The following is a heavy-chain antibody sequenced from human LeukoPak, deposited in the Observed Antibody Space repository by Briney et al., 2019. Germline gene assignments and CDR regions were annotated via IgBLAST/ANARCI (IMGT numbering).Heavy chain of an antibody. CDR2: INPSGGST. V-gene: IGHV1-46*01. J-gene: IGHJ4*02. CDR3: ARNYWTGAARPVFGY. CDR1: GYTFTSYY. Sequence: VASVKVSCKASGYTFTSYYMHWVRQAPGQGLEWMGIINPSGGSTSYAQKFQGRVTMTRDMSTSTVYMELSSLRSEDTAVYYCARNYWTGAARPVFGYWGQGTLVTVSS. D-gene: IGHD6-6*01.